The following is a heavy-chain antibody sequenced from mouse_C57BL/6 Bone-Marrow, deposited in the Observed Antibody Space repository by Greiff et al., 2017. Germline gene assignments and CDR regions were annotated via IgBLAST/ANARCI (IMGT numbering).Heavy chain of an antibody. V-gene: IGHV5-6*01. CDR3: ARHGLYYAMDY. CDR2: ISSGGSYT. J-gene: IGHJ4*01. CDR1: GFTFSSYG. Sequence: EVKVVESGGDLVKPGGSLKLSCAASGFTFSSYGMSWVRQTPDKRLEWVATISSGGSYTYYPDSVKGRFTISRDNAKNTLYLQMSSLKSEDTAMYYCARHGLYYAMDYWGQGTSVTVSS.